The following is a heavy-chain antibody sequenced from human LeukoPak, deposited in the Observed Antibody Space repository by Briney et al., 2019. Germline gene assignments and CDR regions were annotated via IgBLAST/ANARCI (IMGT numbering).Heavy chain of an antibody. CDR2: ISDRDGA. D-gene: IGHD3-3*01. J-gene: IGHJ4*02. V-gene: IGHV4-59*08. CDR3: ARYDFWSGQGFDY. CDR1: GGSISNYY. Sequence: SETLSLTCTVSGGSISNYYWSWIRQPPGKGLEWIGYISDRDGATYNPSLKSRVTISVDTSKNQFSLKLSSVTAADTAVYYCARYDFWSGQGFDYWGQGTLVTVSP.